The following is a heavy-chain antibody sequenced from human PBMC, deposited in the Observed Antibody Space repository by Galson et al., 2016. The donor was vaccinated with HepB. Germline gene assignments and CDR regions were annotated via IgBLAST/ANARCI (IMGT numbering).Heavy chain of an antibody. D-gene: IGHD3-3*01. CDR3: ARDRFLGYYYYMDV. Sequence: SVKVSCKASGYTFNTFSPYGICWVRQAPGQGLEWMGWIDPHNSKTNYAQKLQGRLTLTTDTSTNTAYMELRSLFSDDTAVYYCARDRFLGYYYYMDVWGQGTTVTVSS. CDR2: IDPHNSKT. V-gene: IGHV1-18*01. J-gene: IGHJ6*03. CDR1: GYTFNTFSPYG.